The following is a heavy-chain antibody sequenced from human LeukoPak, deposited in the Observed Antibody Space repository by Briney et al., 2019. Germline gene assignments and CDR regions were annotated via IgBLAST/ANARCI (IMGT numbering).Heavy chain of an antibody. CDR1: GYTFTSYG. CDR3: AKIIQTAAGRYYYYGMDV. CDR2: ISAYSGNT. Sequence: APVKVSCKASGYTFTSYGIIWVRQAPGQGLEWMGWISAYSGNTNYAQKLQGRVTMTTNTSRSTAYMELRSLRSDDTAVYYCAKIIQTAAGRYYYYGMDVWGQGTTVTVSS. V-gene: IGHV1-18*01. D-gene: IGHD6-13*01. J-gene: IGHJ6*02.